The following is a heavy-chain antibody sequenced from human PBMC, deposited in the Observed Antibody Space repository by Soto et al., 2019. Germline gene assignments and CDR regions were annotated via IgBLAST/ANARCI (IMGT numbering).Heavy chain of an antibody. V-gene: IGHV4-30-2*01. CDR1: GGSISSGGYS. D-gene: IGHD3-22*01. J-gene: IGHJ5*02. CDR3: ARAPAPAARHPLLRDNWFDP. Sequence: SETLSLTCAVSGGSISSGGYSWSWIRQPPGKGLEWIGCIYHSGSTYYNPSLKSRVTISVDRSKNQFSLKLSSVTAADTAVYYCARAPAPAARHPLLRDNWFDPWRQGTLVTVSS. CDR2: IYHSGST.